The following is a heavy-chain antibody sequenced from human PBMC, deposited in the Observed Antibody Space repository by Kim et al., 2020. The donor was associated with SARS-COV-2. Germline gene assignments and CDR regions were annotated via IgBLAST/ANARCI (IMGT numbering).Heavy chain of an antibody. D-gene: IGHD3-10*01. J-gene: IGHJ4*02. V-gene: IGHV3-23*01. CDR3: AGYYYGSGSYYRSIDY. CDR2: ISDNGGTT. Sequence: GESLRLSCAASGFTFSSHAMTWVRQAPGMGLEWVSTISDNGGTTYYADSVKGRFTISRDNSKNTLYLQMNSLRAEDTAIYYCAGYYYGSGSYYRSIDYWGQGTLVTVSS. CDR1: GFTFSSHA.